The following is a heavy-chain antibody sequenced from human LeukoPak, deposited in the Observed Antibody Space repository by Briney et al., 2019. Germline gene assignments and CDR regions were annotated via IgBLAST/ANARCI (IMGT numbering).Heavy chain of an antibody. D-gene: IGHD2/OR15-2a*01. Sequence: GGSLRLSCAASGFTFSSYGMHWVRQAPGKGLVWVSRINSDGSPTSYADSVKGRFTISRDNAKNTLYLQMNSLRAEDTAVYYCARDLRVSGFDIWGQGTMVTVSS. CDR1: GFTFSSYG. J-gene: IGHJ3*02. CDR3: ARDLRVSGFDI. CDR2: INSDGSPT. V-gene: IGHV3-74*01.